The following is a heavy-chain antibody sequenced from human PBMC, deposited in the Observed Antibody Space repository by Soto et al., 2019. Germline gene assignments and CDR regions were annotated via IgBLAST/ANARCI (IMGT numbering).Heavy chain of an antibody. V-gene: IGHV6-1*01. CDR3: VRSSFFASVVGMSTYHYYYGMDV. J-gene: IGHJ6*02. Sequence: SETLSLTCAISGDSVSSDSAAWNWIRQSPSRGLEWLGRTYYRSKWYKEYAVSVNGRITINPDTSNNHFSLQLNSVTPEYTAVYYCVRSSFFASVVGMSTYHYYYGMDVWGQGTTVTVSS. CDR1: GDSVSSDSAA. CDR2: TYYRSKWYK. D-gene: IGHD6-19*01.